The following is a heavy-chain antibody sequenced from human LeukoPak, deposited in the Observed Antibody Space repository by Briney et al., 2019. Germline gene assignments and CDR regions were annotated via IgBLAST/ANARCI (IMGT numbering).Heavy chain of an antibody. CDR3: ARGDKSSGWYFLDY. CDR1: GFTFSSYT. Sequence: GGSLRLSCAASGFTFSSYTMNWVRQAPGKGLEWVSSISSSSSHIYYTDSVKGRFTISSDNAKTSLNPQVNSLRAEDTAVYYCARGDKSSGWYFLDYWGRGTLVTVSS. J-gene: IGHJ4*02. CDR2: ISSSSSHI. V-gene: IGHV3-21*01. D-gene: IGHD6-19*01.